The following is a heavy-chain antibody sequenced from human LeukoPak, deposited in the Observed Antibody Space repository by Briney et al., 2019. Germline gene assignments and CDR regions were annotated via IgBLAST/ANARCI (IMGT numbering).Heavy chain of an antibody. J-gene: IGHJ3*02. CDR2: ISSSSSTI. CDR1: GFTFSSYS. V-gene: IGHV3-48*01. Sequence: GGSLRLSCAASGFTFSSYSMNWVRQAPGKGLEWVSYISSSSSTIYYADSVKGRFTISRDNAKNSLYLQMNSLRAEDTAVYYCVQEGPRGLAFGIWGQGTKVTVSS. CDR3: VQEGPRGLAFGI.